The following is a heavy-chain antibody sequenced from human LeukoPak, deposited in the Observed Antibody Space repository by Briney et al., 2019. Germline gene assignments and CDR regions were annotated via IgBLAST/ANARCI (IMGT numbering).Heavy chain of an antibody. CDR3: ARDESSWYYYNRGGRDFDY. D-gene: IGHD6-13*01. V-gene: IGHV1-2*02. CDR1: GYTFTGYY. CDR2: INPNSGGT. Sequence: ASVKVSCKASGYTFTGYYMHWVRQAPGQGLEWMGWINPNSGGTNYAQKFQGRVTMTRDTSISTAYMELSRLRSDDTAVYYCARDESSWYYYNRGGRDFDYWGQGTLVTVSS. J-gene: IGHJ4*02.